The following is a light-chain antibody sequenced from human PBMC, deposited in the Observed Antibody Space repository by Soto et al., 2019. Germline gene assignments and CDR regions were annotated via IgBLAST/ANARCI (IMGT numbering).Light chain of an antibody. CDR3: QQYGWSPLS. Sequence: EIVLTQSPGTLSLSPGERATLSCRASQSVSSSYLAWYQQKLGQAPRLLIYGASSRATGIPDRFSGSGSGTDFTLTISRMEPEDFAVYYCQQYGWSPLSFGGGTKVEIK. V-gene: IGKV3-20*01. J-gene: IGKJ4*01. CDR2: GAS. CDR1: QSVSSSY.